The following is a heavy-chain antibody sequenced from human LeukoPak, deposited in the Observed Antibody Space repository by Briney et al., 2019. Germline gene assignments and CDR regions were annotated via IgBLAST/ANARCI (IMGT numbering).Heavy chain of an antibody. J-gene: IGHJ3*02. D-gene: IGHD3-3*01. Sequence: GGSLRLSCAASGFTFSSYAMSWVRQAPGKGLEWVSAISGSGGSTYYADSVKGRFTISRGNSKNTLYLQMNSLRAEDTAVYYCAKVLGLRFLEWLLYDAFDIWGQGTMVTVSS. CDR2: ISGSGGST. V-gene: IGHV3-23*01. CDR3: AKVLGLRFLEWLLYDAFDI. CDR1: GFTFSSYA.